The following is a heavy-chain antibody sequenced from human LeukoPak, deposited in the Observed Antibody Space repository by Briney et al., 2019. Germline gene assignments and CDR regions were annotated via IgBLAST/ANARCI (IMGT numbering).Heavy chain of an antibody. CDR3: ATDSSPDY. J-gene: IGHJ4*02. CDR1: GFTFSSYG. CDR2: ISYDGSNK. D-gene: IGHD6-13*01. V-gene: IGHV3-30*03. Sequence: QSGGSLRLSCAASGFTFSSYGMHWVRQAPGKGLEWVAIISYDGSNKYYADSVKGRFTISRDNSKNTLYLQMNSLRTEDTAVYYCATDSSPDYWGQGTLVTVSS.